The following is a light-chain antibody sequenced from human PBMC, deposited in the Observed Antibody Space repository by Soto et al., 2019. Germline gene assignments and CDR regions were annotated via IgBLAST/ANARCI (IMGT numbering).Light chain of an antibody. V-gene: IGKV3-15*01. CDR3: QQYNKWPLT. Sequence: EIVMTQSPATLSVSPGERATLSCRASQSTYTNLAWYQHKPGQAPRLLIYGASTRATAIPARFSGSGSGTGFTLTISSLQSEDFAVYYCQQYNKWPLTFGGGTKVEIK. CDR1: QSTYTN. J-gene: IGKJ4*01. CDR2: GAS.